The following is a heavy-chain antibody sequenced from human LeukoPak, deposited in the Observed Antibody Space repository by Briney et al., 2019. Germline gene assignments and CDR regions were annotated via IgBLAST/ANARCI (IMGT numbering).Heavy chain of an antibody. CDR2: THYSGST. CDR1: GGSISSYY. J-gene: IGHJ4*02. Sequence: PSETLSLTCTVSGGSISSYYWSWIRQPPGRGLEWIGYTHYSGSTNYNPSLKSRVTISVDTSKNQFSLKLSSVTAADTAVYYCARAQGDGDYQYYFDYWGQGTLVTVSS. D-gene: IGHD4-17*01. CDR3: ARAQGDGDYQYYFDY. V-gene: IGHV4-59*12.